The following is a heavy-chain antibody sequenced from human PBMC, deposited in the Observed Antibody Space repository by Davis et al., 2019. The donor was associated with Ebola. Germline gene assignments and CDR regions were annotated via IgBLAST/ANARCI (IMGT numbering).Heavy chain of an antibody. J-gene: IGHJ5*02. V-gene: IGHV4-34*01. CDR3: ARRSPDDFWSGLNWFDP. CDR2: INHSGST. CDR1: GGSFSGNY. Sequence: SETLSLTCAVYGGSFSGNYWSWIRQPPGKGLEWIGQINHSGSTNYNPSLKSRVTISVDTSKNQFSLKLSSVTAADTAVYYCARRSPDDFWSGLNWFDPWGQGTLVTVSS. D-gene: IGHD3-3*01.